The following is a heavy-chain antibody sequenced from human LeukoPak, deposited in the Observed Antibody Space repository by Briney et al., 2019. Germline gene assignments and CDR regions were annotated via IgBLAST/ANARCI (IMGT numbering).Heavy chain of an antibody. CDR1: GFTFSHYW. J-gene: IGHJ4*02. CDR2: IRQDGNDI. V-gene: IGHV3-7*04. D-gene: IGHD2-21*02. Sequence: PGGSLRLSCAASGFTFSHYWMSWVRQAPGKGLEWVANIRQDGNDIKYVDSVKGRFTISRDNAKNSLYLQMNSLRAEDTAVYFCARYSGDSAIGYWGQGTLVTVSS. CDR3: ARYSGDSAIGY.